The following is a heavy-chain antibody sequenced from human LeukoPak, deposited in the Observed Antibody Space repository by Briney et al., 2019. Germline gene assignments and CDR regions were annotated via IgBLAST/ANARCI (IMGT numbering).Heavy chain of an antibody. CDR2: MNPNNGNT. D-gene: IGHD3-10*01. V-gene: IGHV1-8*01. CDR3: VRGGEGVAISVNYWFDP. CDR1: GFTFTSYD. Sequence: RRASVKVSCKASGFTFTSYDINWVRQTTGQGLEWMGWMNPNNGNTGYAQKFQGRVTMTRDTSISTAYMELRSLRSEDTAMYYCVRGGEGVAISVNYWFDPWGQGTLVTVSS. J-gene: IGHJ5*02.